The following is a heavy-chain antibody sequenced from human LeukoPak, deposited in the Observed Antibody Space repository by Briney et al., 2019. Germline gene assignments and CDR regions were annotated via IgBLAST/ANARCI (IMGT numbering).Heavy chain of an antibody. CDR3: ARVSGWFDP. Sequence: SETLSLTCTVSGGSISSSSYYWGWVRQPPGTALEWIGNIFYSGSTYYSPSLKSRVTISLDTSRNQFSLKLNSVTAADTAVYYCARVSGWFDPWGQGTLVTVSS. CDR2: IFYSGST. D-gene: IGHD1-26*01. J-gene: IGHJ5*02. V-gene: IGHV4-39*07. CDR1: GGSISSSSYY.